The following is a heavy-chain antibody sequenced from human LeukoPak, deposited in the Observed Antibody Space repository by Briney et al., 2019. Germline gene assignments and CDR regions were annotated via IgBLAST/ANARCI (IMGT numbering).Heavy chain of an antibody. Sequence: PSETLSLTCTVSGGSISSSSYYWGWIRQPPGKGLEWIGSIYYSGSTYYNPSLKSRVTISVDTSKNQFSLKLSSVTAADTAVYYCARAASSGPKLQTFDYWGQGTLVTVSS. CDR2: IYYSGST. D-gene: IGHD6-19*01. CDR3: ARAASSGPKLQTFDY. CDR1: GGSISSSSYY. V-gene: IGHV4-39*01. J-gene: IGHJ4*02.